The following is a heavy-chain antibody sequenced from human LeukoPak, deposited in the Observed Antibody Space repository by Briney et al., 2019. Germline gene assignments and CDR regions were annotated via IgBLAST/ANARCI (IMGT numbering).Heavy chain of an antibody. Sequence: ASVKVSCKASGYTFTSYGISWVRQAPGQGLEWMGWISAYNGNTNYAQKLQGRVTMTTDTSTSTAYMELRSLRSDDTAVYYCARLYTMVRGAQYYYYMDVWGKGTTVTVSS. CDR2: ISAYNGNT. V-gene: IGHV1-18*01. CDR3: ARLYTMVRGAQYYYYMDV. D-gene: IGHD3-10*01. CDR1: GYTFTSYG. J-gene: IGHJ6*03.